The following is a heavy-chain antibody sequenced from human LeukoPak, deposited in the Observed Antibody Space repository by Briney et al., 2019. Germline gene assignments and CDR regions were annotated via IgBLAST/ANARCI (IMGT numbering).Heavy chain of an antibody. D-gene: IGHD6-13*01. Sequence: GGSLRLSCAASGFTFSSYWMHWVRQAPGKELVWVSRINSDGSSTSYADSVKGRFTISRDNAKNTLYLQMNSLRAEDTAVYYCARGARYSSSWYLDYGDYPFDYWGQGTLVTVSS. V-gene: IGHV3-74*01. CDR1: GFTFSSYW. CDR3: ARGARYSSSWYLDYGDYPFDY. CDR2: INSDGSST. J-gene: IGHJ4*02.